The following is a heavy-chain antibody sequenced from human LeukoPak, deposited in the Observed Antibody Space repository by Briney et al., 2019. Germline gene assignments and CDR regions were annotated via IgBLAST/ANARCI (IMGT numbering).Heavy chain of an antibody. CDR2: IYTSGRT. CDR3: ARTYYDPLTGYYSGGGPFDS. D-gene: IGHD3-9*01. Sequence: SETLSLTCTVAGGSISSGSHYWSWIRQPAGKGLEGIGRIYTSGRTNYNRSLKSRVTISIDMSKKQFSLKLSSVTAADTAVYHCARTYYDPLTGYYSGGGPFDSWGQGTLVTVSS. V-gene: IGHV4-61*02. J-gene: IGHJ4*02. CDR1: GGSISSGSHY.